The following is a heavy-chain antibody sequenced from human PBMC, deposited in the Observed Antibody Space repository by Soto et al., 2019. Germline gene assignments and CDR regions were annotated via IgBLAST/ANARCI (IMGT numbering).Heavy chain of an antibody. J-gene: IGHJ6*02. V-gene: IGHV1-2*04. D-gene: IGHD3-22*01. CDR1: GYTFTGYY. CDR3: ARDPSPYYYDSSGYYRGYYYYGMDV. CDR2: INPNSGGT. Sequence: ASVKVSCKASGYTFTGYYMHWVRQAPGQGLEWMGWINPNSGGTNYAQKFQGCVTMTRDTSISTAYMELSRLRSDDTAVYYCARDPSPYYYDSSGYYRGYYYYGMDVWGQGTTVTVSS.